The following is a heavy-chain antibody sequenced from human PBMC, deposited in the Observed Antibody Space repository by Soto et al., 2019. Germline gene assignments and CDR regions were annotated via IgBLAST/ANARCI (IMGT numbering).Heavy chain of an antibody. D-gene: IGHD6-13*01. J-gene: IGHJ5*02. CDR1: GFTFSSYA. Sequence: GGSLRLSCAASGFTFSSYAMSWVRQAPGKGLEWVSAISGSGGSTYYADSVKGRFTISRDNSKNTLYLQMTSLRAEDKAVYDCAKEPPSSSWSPAVNWFDPWGQGTLVTVSS. CDR2: ISGSGGST. V-gene: IGHV3-23*01. CDR3: AKEPPSSSWSPAVNWFDP.